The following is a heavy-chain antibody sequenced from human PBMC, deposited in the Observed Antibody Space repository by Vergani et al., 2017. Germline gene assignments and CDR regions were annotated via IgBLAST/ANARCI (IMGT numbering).Heavy chain of an antibody. V-gene: IGHV4-4*02. CDR2: IYHSGST. Sequence: QVQLQESGPGLVKPSGTLSLTCAVSGGSISSSNWWSWVRQPPGKGLEWIGEIYHSGSTNYNPSLKSRVTISVDKSQNQFSLKLSSVTAADTAVYYCVAPVGATDDAFDIWGQGTMVTVSS. D-gene: IGHD1-26*01. CDR3: VAPVGATDDAFDI. CDR1: GGSISSSNW. J-gene: IGHJ3*02.